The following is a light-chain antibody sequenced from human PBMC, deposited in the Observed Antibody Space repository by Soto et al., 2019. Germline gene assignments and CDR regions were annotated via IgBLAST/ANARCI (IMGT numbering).Light chain of an antibody. CDR3: QQYHNWPPIT. Sequence: ETVMTQSPATLSVSPGDRATLSCRASQSIRDNVAWYQQKPGQSPRLLIYDATRRAPGVPPRFSGSGSGTEFTLTIGSLQSEDFAVYYCQQYHNWPPITFGQGTRLEIK. CDR2: DAT. CDR1: QSIRDN. J-gene: IGKJ5*01. V-gene: IGKV3D-15*01.